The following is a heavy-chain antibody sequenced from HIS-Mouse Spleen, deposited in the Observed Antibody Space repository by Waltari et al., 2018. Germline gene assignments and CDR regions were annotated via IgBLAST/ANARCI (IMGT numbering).Heavy chain of an antibody. D-gene: IGHD3-3*01. V-gene: IGHV4-39*07. CDR1: GGSISSSSYY. CDR3: ARAPTGFLEWFDAFDI. J-gene: IGHJ3*02. CDR2: IYYSGST. Sequence: QLQLQESGLGLVKPSETLSLTCTVSGGSISSSSYYWGWIRQPPGKGLEWIGSIYYSGSTYYNPSLKSRVTISVDTSKNQFSLKLSSVTAADTAVYYCARAPTGFLEWFDAFDIWGQGTMVTVSS.